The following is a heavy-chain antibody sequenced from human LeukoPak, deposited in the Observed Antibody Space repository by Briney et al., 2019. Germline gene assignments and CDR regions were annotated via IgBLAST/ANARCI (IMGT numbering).Heavy chain of an antibody. Sequence: PGGSLRLSFAASGFTFSSYAMSWVRQAPGKGLEWVSGISTSGGSSSYADSVKGRFTISRDNPRNTLYMQMNSLRAEYTALYYCAIMHPYYDGSGYWVQWGQGTLVTVSS. V-gene: IGHV3-23*01. CDR3: AIMHPYYDGSGYWVQ. CDR2: ISTSGGSS. J-gene: IGHJ4*02. CDR1: GFTFSSYA. D-gene: IGHD3-22*01.